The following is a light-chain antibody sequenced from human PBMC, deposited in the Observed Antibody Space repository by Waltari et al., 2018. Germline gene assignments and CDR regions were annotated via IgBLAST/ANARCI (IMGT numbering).Light chain of an antibody. J-gene: IGLJ2*01. CDR3: AALDDSLSGVV. CDR1: SSNIGNNY. Sequence: QSVLTQPPSASGPPGQRVTISCSGSSSNIGNNYVNWYHQVPGTAPKLLIYRNNQRPSWGPDRGSGSKSVTSASLAISGLRSEDEGDYYCAALDDSLSGVVFGGGTKLTVL. CDR2: RNN. V-gene: IGLV1-47*01.